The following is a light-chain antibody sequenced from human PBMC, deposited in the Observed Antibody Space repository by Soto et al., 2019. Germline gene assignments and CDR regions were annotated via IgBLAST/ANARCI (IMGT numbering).Light chain of an antibody. CDR3: QQYYSFPRT. CDR1: QTIGNY. CDR2: AAS. V-gene: IGKV1-39*01. Sequence: DIQMTQSPSSLSASVGDRVTITCRASQTIGNYLNWYQQKPGKAPELLIYAASSLQSGVPSRFSGSGSGTDFTLNISSLQPEDFATYYCQQYYSFPRTFGQGTKVDIK. J-gene: IGKJ1*01.